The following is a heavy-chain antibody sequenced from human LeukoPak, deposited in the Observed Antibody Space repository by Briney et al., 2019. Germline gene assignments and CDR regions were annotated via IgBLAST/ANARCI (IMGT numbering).Heavy chain of an antibody. D-gene: IGHD6-13*01. CDR2: IRSKTYGGTT. V-gene: IGHV3-49*03. CDR3: TRGVGQQLIPPDY. J-gene: IGHJ4*02. CDR1: GFTFGDYA. Sequence: GGSLRLSCTASGFTFGDYAMSWFRQAPGKGLEWVGFIRSKTYGGTTGYAASVKDTFTISRDDSKSVVYLQMNSLKTEDTAFYYCTRGVGQQLIPPDYWGQGTLATVSS.